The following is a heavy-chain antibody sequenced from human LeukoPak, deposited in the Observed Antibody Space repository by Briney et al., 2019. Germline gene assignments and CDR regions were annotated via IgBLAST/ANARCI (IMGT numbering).Heavy chain of an antibody. D-gene: IGHD1-7*01. CDR3: ARVRTPGTAYYFDC. V-gene: IGHV3-48*04. CDR2: ISSTSNTI. J-gene: IGHJ4*02. Sequence: PGGSLRLSCAASGFTFSSYSMNWVRQAPGKGLEWISFISSTSNTIYYADSVKGRFTISRDDAKNSLYLQMNNLRAEDTAVYYCARVRTPGTAYYFDCWGQGTLVTVSS. CDR1: GFTFSSYS.